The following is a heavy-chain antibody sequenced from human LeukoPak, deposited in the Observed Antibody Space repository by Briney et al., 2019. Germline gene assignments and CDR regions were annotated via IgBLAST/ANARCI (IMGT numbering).Heavy chain of an antibody. V-gene: IGHV3-74*03. Sequence: GGSLRLSCAASGITFSRYWMRWVRQAPGKGPMYVSRINSDGTSATYADSVKGRFIISRDNAKNTLYLQMNSLRAEDTAVYYCARGYSSSRYNWLDPWGQGTLVTVSS. J-gene: IGHJ5*02. CDR3: ARGYSSSRYNWLDP. CDR1: GITFSRYW. D-gene: IGHD6-13*01. CDR2: INSDGTSA.